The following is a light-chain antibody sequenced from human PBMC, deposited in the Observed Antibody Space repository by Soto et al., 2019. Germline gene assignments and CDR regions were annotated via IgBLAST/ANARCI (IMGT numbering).Light chain of an antibody. CDR1: QNVNTN. Sequence: VMTQSPGTLSASPGERVTLSCRASQNVNTNLVWYQHKPGQAPRVLLYGASTRAKGVPARFSGSGSGTDFTLTISSLQSEDFALYYCQQYGNWPPLTFGGGTKLGIK. J-gene: IGKJ4*01. V-gene: IGKV3-15*01. CDR2: GAS. CDR3: QQYGNWPPLT.